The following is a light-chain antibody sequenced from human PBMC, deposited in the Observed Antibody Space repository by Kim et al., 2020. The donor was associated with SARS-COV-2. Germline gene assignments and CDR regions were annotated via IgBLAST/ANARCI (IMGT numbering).Light chain of an antibody. J-gene: IGLJ3*02. CDR1: TGAVTSGQY. Sequence: PGGTVTLTCGSSTGAVTSGQYPYWFQQNPGQAPRTLIYHTSNKQSWTPARFSGSLVGGKAALTLSGAQPEDEAEYYCLLSYSGARVFGGGTQLTVL. V-gene: IGLV7-46*01. CDR3: LLSYSGARV. CDR2: HTS.